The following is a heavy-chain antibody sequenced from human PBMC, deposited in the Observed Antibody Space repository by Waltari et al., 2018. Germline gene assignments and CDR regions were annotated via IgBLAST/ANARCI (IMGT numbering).Heavy chain of an antibody. J-gene: IGHJ2*01. V-gene: IGHV4-39*01. CDR3: ARHPAMTIMLWYFDL. Sequence: QLQLQESGPGLVKPSETLSLTCTVPGGPISSSSSYWGWIRQPHGKGREWIGSLNYSGSTEYNQSLRRRVTISVETSKNQFSLKLSSVTAADTAVYYCARHPAMTIMLWYFDLWGRGTLVTVSS. CDR1: GGPISSSSSY. D-gene: IGHD2-8*01. CDR2: LNYSGST.